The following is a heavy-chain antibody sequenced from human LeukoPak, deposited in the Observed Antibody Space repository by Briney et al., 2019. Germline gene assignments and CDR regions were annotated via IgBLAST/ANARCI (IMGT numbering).Heavy chain of an antibody. J-gene: IGHJ4*02. D-gene: IGHD2-8*02. CDR3: ARGVGGVGTF. V-gene: IGHV4-59*01. CDR1: GFTFSNYA. Sequence: GSLRLSCAASGFTFSNYAMSWLRQPPGKGLEWIGTIYYSGSTSNNPSLKSRVTISVDVSKKQFSLTLSSMTAADTAIYYCARGVGGVGTFWGQGILVTVSS. CDR2: IYYSGST.